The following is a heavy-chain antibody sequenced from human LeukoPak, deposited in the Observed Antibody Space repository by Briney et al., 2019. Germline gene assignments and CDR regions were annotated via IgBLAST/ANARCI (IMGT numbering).Heavy chain of an antibody. D-gene: IGHD3-3*01. Sequence: SETLSLTCTVPGGSINSSTYYWGWIRQPPGKGLEWIGHIYSSGSTYYNPSLKGRVAISVDTSKNQFSLKLSSVTASDTAVYYCARRVAIFGFDYWGQGALVTVSS. CDR3: ARRVAIFGFDY. J-gene: IGHJ4*02. V-gene: IGHV4-39*01. CDR1: GGSINSSTYY. CDR2: IYSSGST.